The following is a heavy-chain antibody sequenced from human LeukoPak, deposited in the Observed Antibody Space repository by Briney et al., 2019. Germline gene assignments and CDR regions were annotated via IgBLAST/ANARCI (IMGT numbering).Heavy chain of an antibody. V-gene: IGHV3-23*01. CDR1: GFTFSSYA. CDR2: ISGGGVST. Sequence: GGSLRLSCAASGFTFSSYAFSWVRQAPGQGLEWVSAISGGGVSTYYADSVKGRFTISRDDSKNTLYLQINSLRAEDTAVYYCAKVLGGKQITFGGVDYWGQGTLVTVSS. J-gene: IGHJ4*02. CDR3: AKVLGGKQITFGGVDY. D-gene: IGHD3-16*01.